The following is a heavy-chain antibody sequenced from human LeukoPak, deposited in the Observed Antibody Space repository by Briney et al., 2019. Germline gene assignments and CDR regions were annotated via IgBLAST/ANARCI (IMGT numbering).Heavy chain of an antibody. D-gene: IGHD1-26*01. CDR2: INYSVTT. CDR1: VRSVFSVRYS. Sequence: KASVTLSFNCTVSVRSVFSVRYSRRSLGQPPGKGLEWIGYINYSVTTRYNPSLKSRANISVDTSTNQFSLKLSSVTTADTAVSYCARDGRGSYYHADYWGQGTRVTVSS. V-gene: IGHV4-61*01. J-gene: IGHJ4*02. CDR3: ARDGRGSYYHADY.